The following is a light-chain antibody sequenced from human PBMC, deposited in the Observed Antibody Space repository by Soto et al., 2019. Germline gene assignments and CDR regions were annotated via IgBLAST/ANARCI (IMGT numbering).Light chain of an antibody. CDR3: CSYVGSFTGV. V-gene: IGLV2-11*01. J-gene: IGLJ2*01. CDR2: DVS. CDR1: SSDVGGYNF. Sequence: QSVLTQPRSVSGSPGQSVTISCTGTSSDVGGYNFVSWYQQHPGKTPKLMIYDVSQRPSGVPDRFSGSKSGNTASLTISGLQAEDEADYYCCSYVGSFTGVFGGGTKLPS.